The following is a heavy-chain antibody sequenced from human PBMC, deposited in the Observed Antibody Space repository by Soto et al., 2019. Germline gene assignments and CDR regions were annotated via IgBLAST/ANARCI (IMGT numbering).Heavy chain of an antibody. D-gene: IGHD2-15*01. CDR1: GFTFSSYA. J-gene: IGHJ6*02. CDR3: AKSIGWQEASYYYYYGMDV. Sequence: ALRLSCAASGFTFSSYAMSWVRQAPGKGLEWVSAISGSGGSTYYADSVKGRFTISRDNSKNTLYLQMNSLRAEDTAVYYCAKSIGWQEASYYYYYGMDVWGQGTTVTVSS. CDR2: ISGSGGST. V-gene: IGHV3-23*01.